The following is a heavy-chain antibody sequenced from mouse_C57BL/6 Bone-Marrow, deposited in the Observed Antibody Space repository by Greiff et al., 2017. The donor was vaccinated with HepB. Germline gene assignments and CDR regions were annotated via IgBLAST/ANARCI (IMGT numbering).Heavy chain of an antibody. CDR1: GFTFSSYA. D-gene: IGHD2-1*01. J-gene: IGHJ3*01. V-gene: IGHV5-4*01. CDR2: ISDGGSYT. CDR3: AGDMGNSPFAY. Sequence: EVHLVESGGGLVKPGGSLKLSCAASGFTFSSYAMSWVRQTPEKRLEWVATISDGGSYTYYPDNVKGRFTISRDNAKNNLYLQMSHLKSEDTAMYYCAGDMGNSPFAYWGQGTLVTVSA.